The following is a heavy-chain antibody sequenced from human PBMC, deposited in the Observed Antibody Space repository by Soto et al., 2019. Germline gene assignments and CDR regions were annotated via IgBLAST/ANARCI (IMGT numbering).Heavy chain of an antibody. CDR3: AKDQIHYDRQLGGAFDI. CDR2: ISGSGGST. D-gene: IGHD3-22*01. CDR1: GFTFSSYA. J-gene: IGHJ3*02. Sequence: GVSLRLSCAASGFTFSSYAMSWVRQAPGKGLEWVSAISGSGGSTYYADSVKGRFTISRDNSKNTLYLQMNSLRAEDTAVYYCAKDQIHYDRQLGGAFDIWGQGTMVTVSS. V-gene: IGHV3-23*01.